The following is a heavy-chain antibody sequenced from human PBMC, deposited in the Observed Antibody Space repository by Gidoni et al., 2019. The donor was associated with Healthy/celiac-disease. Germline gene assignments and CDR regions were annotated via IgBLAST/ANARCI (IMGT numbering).Heavy chain of an antibody. V-gene: IGHV4-34*01. CDR2: INHSGST. CDR3: ARIMITFGGEYYFDY. J-gene: IGHJ4*02. CDR1: GGSFSGYY. D-gene: IGHD3-16*01. Sequence: QVQLQQWGAGLLKPSETLSLTCAVYGGSFSGYYWSWIRQPPGKGLEWIGEINHSGSTNYNPSLKSRVTISVDTSKNQFSLKLSSVTAADTAVYYCARIMITFGGEYYFDYWGQGTLVTVSS.